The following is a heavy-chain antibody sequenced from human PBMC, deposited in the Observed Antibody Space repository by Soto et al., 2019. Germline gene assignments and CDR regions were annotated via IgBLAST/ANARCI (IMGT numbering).Heavy chain of an antibody. CDR3: AKATAMVPYGMDV. CDR2: ISGSGGST. Sequence: EVQLLESGGGLVQPGGSLRLSCAASGFTFSSYAMSWVRQAPGKGLEWVSAISGSGGSTYYADSVKGRFTISRDNSKNSLYLQMNSLRAEDTAVYYCAKATAMVPYGMDVWGQGTTVTVSS. D-gene: IGHD5-18*01. CDR1: GFTFSSYA. J-gene: IGHJ6*02. V-gene: IGHV3-23*01.